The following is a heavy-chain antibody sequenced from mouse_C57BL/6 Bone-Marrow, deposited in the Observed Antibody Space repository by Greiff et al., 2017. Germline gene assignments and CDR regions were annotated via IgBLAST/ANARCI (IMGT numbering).Heavy chain of an antibody. J-gene: IGHJ2*01. Sequence: VQLQQPGAELVRPGSSVKLSCKASGYTFTSYWMHWVKQRPIQGLEWIGNIDPSDSETHYNQKFKDKATLSVDKSSSTAYMQLSSLTSADSAVYYCARSGYFDFGGQGTTLTVSS. D-gene: IGHD3-1*01. V-gene: IGHV1-52*01. CDR1: GYTFTSYW. CDR2: IDPSDSET. CDR3: ARSGYFDF.